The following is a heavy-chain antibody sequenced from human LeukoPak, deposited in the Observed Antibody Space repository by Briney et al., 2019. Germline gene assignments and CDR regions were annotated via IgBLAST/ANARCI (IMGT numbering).Heavy chain of an antibody. J-gene: IGHJ6*03. Sequence: SETLSLTCAVSGYSISSGYYWGWVRQPPGKGLEWIGSIYHSGSTCYNPSLKSRVTISVDTSKNQFSLKLSSVTAADTAMYYCASLTYYDFWSGSYYMDVWGKGTTVTVSS. CDR1: GYSISSGYY. D-gene: IGHD3-3*01. CDR2: IYHSGST. V-gene: IGHV4-38-2*01. CDR3: ASLTYYDFWSGSYYMDV.